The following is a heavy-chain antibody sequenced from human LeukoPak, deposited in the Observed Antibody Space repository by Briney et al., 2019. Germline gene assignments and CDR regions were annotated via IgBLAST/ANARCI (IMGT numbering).Heavy chain of an antibody. CDR1: GYSISSGYY. CDR3: ARELASFDAFDI. D-gene: IGHD6-13*01. CDR2: IYSGGST. J-gene: IGHJ3*02. Sequence: ETLSLTCTVSGYSISSGYYWGWIRQPPGKGLEWVSVIYSGGSTYYADSVKGGFTISRGNSKDTLYLQMNSLRAEDTAVYYCARELASFDAFDIWGQGTMVTVSS. V-gene: IGHV3-66*01.